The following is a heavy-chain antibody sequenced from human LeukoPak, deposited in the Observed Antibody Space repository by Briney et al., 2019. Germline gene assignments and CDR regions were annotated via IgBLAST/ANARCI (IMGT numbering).Heavy chain of an antibody. CDR3: VRDGGVSGYDLLDY. V-gene: IGHV3-23*01. Sequence: GGSLRLSCAASGFTFSSYWMHWVRQAPGKGLVWVSAISGSGGSTYYADSVKGRFTISRDNSKNTLYLQMNSLRAEDTAVYYCVRDGGVSGYDLLDYWGQGTLVTVSS. D-gene: IGHD5-12*01. CDR2: ISGSGGST. J-gene: IGHJ4*02. CDR1: GFTFSSYW.